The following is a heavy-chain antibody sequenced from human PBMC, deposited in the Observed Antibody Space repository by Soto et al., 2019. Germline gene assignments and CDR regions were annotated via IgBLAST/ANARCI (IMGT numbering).Heavy chain of an antibody. Sequence: QVQLVESGGGLVQPGGSLRLSCAASGFTFSDSYMTWIRLAPGKGLEWVSLISNSGGITSYADSVQGRFTISRDNGKNTLYLQLNSLRTEDTAVYYCVRGHTLWTEWGQGTLVTVSS. CDR2: ISNSGGIT. CDR3: VRGHTLWTE. D-gene: IGHD3-3*01. V-gene: IGHV3-11*01. CDR1: GFTFSDSY. J-gene: IGHJ4*02.